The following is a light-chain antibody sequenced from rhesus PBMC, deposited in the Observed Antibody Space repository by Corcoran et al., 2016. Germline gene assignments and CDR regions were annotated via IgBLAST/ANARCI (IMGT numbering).Light chain of an antibody. Sequence: DIQMTQSPSSLSASVGDRVAITCRASQGITNDLAWYQQKPGATPNLLIYEASSLQSGIPSRFSGSGSGTDFTLTISSLQPEDFATYYCQHYYSTPFTFGPGTKLDIK. V-gene: IGKV1-25*01. CDR3: QHYYSTPFT. CDR1: QGITND. J-gene: IGKJ3*01. CDR2: EAS.